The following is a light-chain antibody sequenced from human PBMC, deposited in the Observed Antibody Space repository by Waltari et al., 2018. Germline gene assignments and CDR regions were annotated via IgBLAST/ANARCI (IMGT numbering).Light chain of an antibody. CDR3: QHYDSYQYA. V-gene: IGKV1-5*03. CDR2: KAS. CDR1: ESVNRH. J-gene: IGKJ2*01. Sequence: IQVTQSPSTLSASVGDRVNITCRTSESVNRHLAWYQQKPGRAPNLLIYKASTLETGAPSKFSGSGSVTEFSLTITNLQRDDFATYFCQHYDSYQYAFGPGTKLEIK.